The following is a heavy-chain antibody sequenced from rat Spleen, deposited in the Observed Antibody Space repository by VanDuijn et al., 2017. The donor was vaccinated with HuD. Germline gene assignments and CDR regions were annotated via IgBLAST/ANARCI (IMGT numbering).Heavy chain of an antibody. CDR3: ARPDYSRFDY. CDR1: GFTFNNYW. CDR2: ISNTGGTT. J-gene: IGHJ2*01. Sequence: EVQLVESGGGLVQPGRSLKLSCVASGFTFNNYWMTWIRQAPGKGLEWVASISNTGGTTNYPDSVKGRISISRDNAKSTLYVQLNSLRSEDTATYYCARPDYSRFDYWGQGVMVTVSS. V-gene: IGHV5-31*01. D-gene: IGHD1-2*01.